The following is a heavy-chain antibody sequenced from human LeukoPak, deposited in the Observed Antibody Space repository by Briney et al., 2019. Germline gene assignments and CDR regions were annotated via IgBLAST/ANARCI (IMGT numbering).Heavy chain of an antibody. CDR2: IYYSGST. J-gene: IGHJ4*02. Sequence: SETLSLTCSVSGGAMNSYYWSWIRQSPGKGLEWIGYIYYSGSTNYNPSLKSRVTISVDTSKNQFSLKLSSVTAADTAVYYCARHVWLQPFDYWGQGTLVTVSS. CDR1: GGAMNSYY. D-gene: IGHD3-9*01. V-gene: IGHV4-59*08. CDR3: ARHVWLQPFDY.